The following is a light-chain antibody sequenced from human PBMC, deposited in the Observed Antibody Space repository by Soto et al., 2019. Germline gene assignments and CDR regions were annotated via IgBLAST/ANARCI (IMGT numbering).Light chain of an antibody. V-gene: IGLV1-44*01. CDR1: NSNIGRYS. CDR3: EAWDDNLNGPL. J-gene: IGLJ3*02. Sequence: QSALTQPPSLSGTPGQRGTLSCSGSNSNIGRYSVNWYQHFPGTAPKILIYSDDERPSGVPDRFSGSKSGTSASLAISGLQSEDEAEYYCEAWDDNLNGPLFGGGTKLTVL. CDR2: SDD.